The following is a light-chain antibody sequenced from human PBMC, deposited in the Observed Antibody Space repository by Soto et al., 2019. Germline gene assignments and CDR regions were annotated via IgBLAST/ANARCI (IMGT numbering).Light chain of an antibody. V-gene: IGKV4-1*01. CDR3: QQYYSPPYT. J-gene: IGKJ2*01. CDR1: QSVLYSSNNKNH. Sequence: DIVMTQSPDSLAVSLGERAAINCKSSQSVLYSSNNKNHLAWYQQKPGQPPKLLIYWASTRESGVPDRFSGSGSGTDFTLTISSLQAEDVAVYHCQQYYSPPYTFGQGTKLEIK. CDR2: WAS.